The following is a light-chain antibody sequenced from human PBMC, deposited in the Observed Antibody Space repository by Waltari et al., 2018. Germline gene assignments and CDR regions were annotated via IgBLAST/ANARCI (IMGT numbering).Light chain of an antibody. V-gene: IGLV2-14*03. CDR2: DVS. Sequence: QSALTPPASASGSPGQSITISCTGTSSDVGGYNYVSRYQQTPGKAPKLMIYDVSNRPSGVSNRFSGSKSGNTASLTISGLQAEDEADYYCSSYTSSSTVVFGGGTKLTVL. J-gene: IGLJ2*01. CDR3: SSYTSSSTVV. CDR1: SSDVGGYNY.